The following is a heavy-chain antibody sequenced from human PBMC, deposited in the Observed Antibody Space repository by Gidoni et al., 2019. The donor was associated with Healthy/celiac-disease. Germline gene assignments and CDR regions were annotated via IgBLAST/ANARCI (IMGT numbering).Heavy chain of an antibody. CDR1: VFTFITYS. J-gene: IGHJ3*02. CDR3: ARDKDEYYYGSGIPQGGAFDI. D-gene: IGHD3-10*01. CDR2: ISSSSSYI. V-gene: IGHV3-21*01. Sequence: EVQLVESGGGLVKPGGSLRLSCAPSVFTFITYSMHWFRQAPGKGLEWVSSISSSSSYIYYADSVKGRFTISRDNAKNSLYLQMNSLRAEDKAVYYCARDKDEYYYGSGIPQGGAFDIWGQGTMVTVSS.